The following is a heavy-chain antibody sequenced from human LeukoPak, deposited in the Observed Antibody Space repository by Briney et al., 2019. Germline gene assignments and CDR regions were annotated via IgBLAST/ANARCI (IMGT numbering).Heavy chain of an antibody. Sequence: PSETLSLTCSVSGGSISSSSSYWGWIRQPPGKGLEWIGSIYYSGSSFDNPALKSRVTISVDTSKNQFSLKLTSVTAADTAVYYCARRTTYFGWRPSESPSCFDYWGQGTLVTVSS. V-gene: IGHV4-39*07. J-gene: IGHJ4*02. CDR2: IYYSGSS. CDR3: ARRTTYFGWRPSESPSCFDY. CDR1: GGSISSSSSY. D-gene: IGHD3-9*01.